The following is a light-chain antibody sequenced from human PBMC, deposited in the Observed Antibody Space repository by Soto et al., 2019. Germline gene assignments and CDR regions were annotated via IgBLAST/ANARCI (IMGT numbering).Light chain of an antibody. J-gene: IGKJ1*01. CDR3: QQYSNWPPWT. CDR1: QSVSTN. Sequence: IVMTQSPATLSVSPGQRATLSCRASQSVSTNLAWYQQKPGQAPRLLIYGASTRATGIPARFSGSGSGTEFTVTISSPQSDDFAVYYCQQYSNWPPWTFGQGTRVDFK. CDR2: GAS. V-gene: IGKV3D-15*01.